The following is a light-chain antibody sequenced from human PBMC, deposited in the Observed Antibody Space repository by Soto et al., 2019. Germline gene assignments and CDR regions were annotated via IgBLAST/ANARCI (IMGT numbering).Light chain of an antibody. CDR3: QQQGGSPIT. V-gene: IGKV3-20*01. CDR1: QTVIRNS. J-gene: IGKJ5*01. Sequence: ALTQSPAPLSVPPGEKAALACRASQTVIRNSLAWRQQKPGQTPRPIVYGASRRAPGIPDRFSGSRSGKGCTLTISRLEPEDFSVYYCQQQGGSPITFRQRARLEIK. CDR2: GAS.